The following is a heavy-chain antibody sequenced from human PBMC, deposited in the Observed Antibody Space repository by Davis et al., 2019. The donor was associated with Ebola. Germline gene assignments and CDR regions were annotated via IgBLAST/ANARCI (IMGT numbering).Heavy chain of an antibody. V-gene: IGHV1-18*01. CDR1: GYTFISYG. D-gene: IGHD6-13*01. CDR2: ISAYNRNT. CDR3: ARAPSGIAAAGTWGY. J-gene: IGHJ4*02. Sequence: AASVKVSCKASGYTFISYGISWVRQAPGQGLEWMGWISAYNRNTNYAQKLQGRVTMTTDTSTSTAYMELRSLRSDDTAVYYCARAPSGIAAAGTWGYWGQGTLVTVSS.